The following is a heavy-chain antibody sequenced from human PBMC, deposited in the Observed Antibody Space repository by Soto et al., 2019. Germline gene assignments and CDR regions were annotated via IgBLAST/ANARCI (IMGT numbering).Heavy chain of an antibody. V-gene: IGHV4-59*08. CDR3: AGLVPAAMLGMGY. D-gene: IGHD2-2*01. CDR2: IYYSGST. J-gene: IGHJ4*02. CDR1: GGSISSYY. Sequence: QVQLQESGPGLVKPSETLSLTCTVSGGSISSYYWSWIRQPPGKGLEWIGYIYYSGSTNYNPSLKSRVTISVDTSKNQFSLKLSSVTAADTAVYYCAGLVPAAMLGMGYWGQGTLVTVSS.